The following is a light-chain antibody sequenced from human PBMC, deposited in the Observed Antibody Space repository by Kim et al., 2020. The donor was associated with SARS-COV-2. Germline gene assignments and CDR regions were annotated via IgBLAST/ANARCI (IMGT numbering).Light chain of an antibody. Sequence: DIQMTQSPSTLSASVGDRVTITCRASHDISRWLAWYQRSPGKAPKVLIYSASNLESGVPSRFTGSGSGTEFTLTTSSLQPDDFATYFCQQYWSSPLTFGGGTKVDIK. CDR1: HDISRW. CDR3: QQYWSSPLT. CDR2: SAS. V-gene: IGKV1-5*03. J-gene: IGKJ4*01.